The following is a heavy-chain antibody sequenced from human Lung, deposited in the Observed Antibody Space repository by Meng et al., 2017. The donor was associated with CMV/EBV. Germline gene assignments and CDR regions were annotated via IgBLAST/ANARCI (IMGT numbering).Heavy chain of an antibody. V-gene: IGHV2-5*02. D-gene: IGHD3-22*01. Sequence: LSSNGVGVGWIPQPPGKALEWLALIYWDDYKRYSPSLKSRLTITKDTSKNQVVLTMTNMDPVDTATYYCARRPSSYYDSSGYFFADYWGQGTLVTVSS. J-gene: IGHJ4*02. CDR1: LSSNGVG. CDR2: IYWDDYK. CDR3: ARRPSSYYDSSGYFFADY.